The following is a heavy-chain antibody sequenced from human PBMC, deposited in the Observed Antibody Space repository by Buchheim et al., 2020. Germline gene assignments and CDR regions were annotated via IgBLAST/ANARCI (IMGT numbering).Heavy chain of an antibody. D-gene: IGHD5/OR15-5a*01. CDR1: GYTFTSYY. CDR2: INPSGGST. CDR3: ARVGSTIPLYYYYGMDV. J-gene: IGHJ6*02. V-gene: IGHV1-46*01. Sequence: QVQLVQSGAEVKKPGASVKVSCKASGYTFTSYYMHWVRQTPGQGLEWMGIINPSGGSTSYAQKFQGRVTMTRDTSTSTVYMELSSLRSEDTAVYYCARVGSTIPLYYYYGMDVWGQGTT.